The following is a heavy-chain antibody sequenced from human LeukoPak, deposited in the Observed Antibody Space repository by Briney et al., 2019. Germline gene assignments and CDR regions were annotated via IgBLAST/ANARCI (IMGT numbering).Heavy chain of an antibody. D-gene: IGHD3-9*01. J-gene: IGHJ4*02. V-gene: IGHV3-30*18. CDR3: AKPINYDILTGEPCFDY. CDR1: GFTFSSYG. CDR2: ISYDGSNK. Sequence: GGSLRLSCAASGFTFSSYGMHWVRQAPGKGLEWVAVISYDGSNKYYADSVKGRFTISRDNSKNTLYLQMNSLRAEDTAVYYCAKPINYDILTGEPCFDYWGQGTLFTVSP.